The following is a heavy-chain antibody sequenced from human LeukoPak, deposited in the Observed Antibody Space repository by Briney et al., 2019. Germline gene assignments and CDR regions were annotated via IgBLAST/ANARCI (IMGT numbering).Heavy chain of an antibody. CDR1: GFPFSDYA. Sequence: GGSLRLSCAASGFPFSDYAMTWVRQAPGKGLEWVSSIKGSGGGSSYADSVKGRFTMTRDNSKSTLYLQMNSLRAGDTAVYYCGRDPNGDYVGAFEFWGQGTLVTVSS. CDR3: GRDPNGDYVGAFEF. CDR2: IKGSGGGS. J-gene: IGHJ3*01. D-gene: IGHD4-17*01. V-gene: IGHV3-23*01.